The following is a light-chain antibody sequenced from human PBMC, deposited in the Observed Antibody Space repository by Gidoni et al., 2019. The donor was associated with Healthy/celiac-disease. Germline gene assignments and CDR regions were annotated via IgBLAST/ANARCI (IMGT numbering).Light chain of an antibody. Sequence: SYELTQPPSGSVSPGQTASITCSGDKLGDKYACWYQQKPGQSPVLVIYQDSKRPSGIPERFSGSNSGNTATLTISGTQAMDEADYYCQAWDSSTAGVFGGGTKLTVL. CDR2: QDS. J-gene: IGLJ2*01. CDR3: QAWDSSTAGV. V-gene: IGLV3-1*01. CDR1: KLGDKY.